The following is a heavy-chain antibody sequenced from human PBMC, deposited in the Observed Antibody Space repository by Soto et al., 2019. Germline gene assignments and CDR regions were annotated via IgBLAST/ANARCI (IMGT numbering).Heavy chain of an antibody. J-gene: IGHJ3*02. D-gene: IGHD6-19*01. V-gene: IGHV1-2*04. CDR3: ARDLFRSYSSGWYSAFDI. Sequence: ASVKVSCKASGYTFTGYYMHWVRQAPGQGLEWMGWINPNSGGTNYAQKFQGWVTMTRDTSISTAYMELSRLRSDDTAVYYCARDLFRSYSSGWYSAFDIWGQGTMVTVSS. CDR2: INPNSGGT. CDR1: GYTFTGYY.